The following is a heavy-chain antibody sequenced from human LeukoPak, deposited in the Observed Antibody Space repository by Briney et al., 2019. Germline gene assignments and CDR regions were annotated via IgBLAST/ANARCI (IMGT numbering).Heavy chain of an antibody. Sequence: SETLSLTCNASGGSISSNPYYWAWIRQPPGKGLEWIGSIHYSGRTYNNASLKSRVTISVDTSKNQFSLKLSSVTAADTSVYYCARDEHGFDIWGQGTMVTVSS. V-gene: IGHV4-39*02. CDR2: IHYSGRT. CDR3: ARDEHGFDI. J-gene: IGHJ3*02. CDR1: GGSISSNPYY.